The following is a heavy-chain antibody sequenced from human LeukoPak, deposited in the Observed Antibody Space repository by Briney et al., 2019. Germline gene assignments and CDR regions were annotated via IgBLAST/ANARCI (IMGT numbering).Heavy chain of an antibody. V-gene: IGHV3-23*01. D-gene: IGHD6-13*01. CDR2: IGGTGGGT. J-gene: IGHJ1*01. CDR3: VKGRIATPGYAEKFLY. Sequence: GWSLGLYCEVAGFTVGSYAMSCVRHTPGRGLQCVSAIGGTGGGTIYADSVKGRFTISRDNSKNTVYMQMNRLRVEDAAVYYCVKGRIATPGYAEKFLYWGQGTRVIVSS. CDR1: GFTVGSYA.